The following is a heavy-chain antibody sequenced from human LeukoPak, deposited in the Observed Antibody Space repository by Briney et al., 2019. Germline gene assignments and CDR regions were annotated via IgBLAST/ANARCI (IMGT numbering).Heavy chain of an antibody. J-gene: IGHJ4*02. Sequence: PGGSLRLSCAASGFTFNTYSMNWARQAPGKGLEWVSYISSSGSTIYYADSVKGRFTISRDNAKNSLYLQMNSLRAEDTAVYYCASESLDWILYYFDYWGQGTLVTVSS. V-gene: IGHV3-48*04. CDR2: ISSSGSTI. D-gene: IGHD3-9*01. CDR1: GFTFNTYS. CDR3: ASESLDWILYYFDY.